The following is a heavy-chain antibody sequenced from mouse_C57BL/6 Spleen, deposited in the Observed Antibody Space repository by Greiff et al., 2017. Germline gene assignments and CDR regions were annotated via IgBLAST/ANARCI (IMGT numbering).Heavy chain of an antibody. V-gene: IGHV1-9*01. CDR3: ARRGNYYGSSPGYFDV. J-gene: IGHJ1*03. D-gene: IGHD1-1*01. CDR1: GYTFTGYW. CDR2: ILPGSGST. Sequence: QVQLQQSGAELMKPGASVKLSCKAPGYTFTGYWIEWVKQRPGHGLEWIGEILPGSGSTNYNEKFKGKATFTADTSSNTAYMQLSSLTTEDSAIYYCARRGNYYGSSPGYFDVWGTGTTVTVSS.